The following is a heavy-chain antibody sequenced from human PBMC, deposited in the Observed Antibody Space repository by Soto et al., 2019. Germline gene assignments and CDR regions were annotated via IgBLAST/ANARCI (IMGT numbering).Heavy chain of an antibody. CDR1: GFSFSISP. V-gene: IGHV3-30-3*01. CDR2: ISYDGTNK. CDR3: ARDPKTSGGQHWAFNYFDS. D-gene: IGHD7-27*01. J-gene: IGHJ4*02. Sequence: QVQLVESGGGVVQPGRSLRLSCAASGFSFSISPMHWVRQAPGKGPEWVALISYDGTNKFYPDSVKGRFTISRDNSKSTLYLQVDSLRPEDAAVYYCARDPKTSGGQHWAFNYFDSWGQGTLVTVSS.